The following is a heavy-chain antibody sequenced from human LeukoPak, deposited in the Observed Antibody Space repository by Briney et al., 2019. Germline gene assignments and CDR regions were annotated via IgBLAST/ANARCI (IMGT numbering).Heavy chain of an antibody. Sequence: GGSLRPSCAASGFTVSSNYMSWVRQAPGKGLEWVSGINWNGGSTGYADSVKGRFTISRDNAKNSLYLQMNSLRAEDTALYHCAREGSGSYYGDYYYYMDVWGKGTTVTISS. J-gene: IGHJ6*03. CDR3: AREGSGSYYGDYYYYMDV. D-gene: IGHD3-10*01. V-gene: IGHV3-20*01. CDR2: INWNGGST. CDR1: GFTVSSNY.